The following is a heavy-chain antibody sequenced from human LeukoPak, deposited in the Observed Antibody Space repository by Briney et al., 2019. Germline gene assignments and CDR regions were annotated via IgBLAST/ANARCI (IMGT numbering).Heavy chain of an antibody. D-gene: IGHD3-9*01. CDR1: GFTFSIYS. CDR3: ARGAILTPRNFAY. Sequence: KPGESLRLSCAASGFTFSIYSMNWVRQAPGKGLEWGSSISSSSSYIYYADSVKGRFTISRDNAKTSLYLQMHSLRAEDTAVYYCARGAILTPRNFAYWGQGTLVTVSS. J-gene: IGHJ4*02. CDR2: ISSSSSYI. V-gene: IGHV3-21*01.